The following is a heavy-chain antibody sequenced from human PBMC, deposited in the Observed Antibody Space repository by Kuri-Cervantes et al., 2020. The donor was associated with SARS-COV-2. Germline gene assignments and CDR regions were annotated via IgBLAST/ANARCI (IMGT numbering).Heavy chain of an antibody. V-gene: IGHV5-10-1*01. J-gene: IGHJ6*02. CDR1: GYSFTSYW. CDR2: IDPSDSYT. CDR3: AGFGESTPYYYGMDV. D-gene: IGHD3-10*01. Sequence: GESLKISCKGSGYSFTSYWISWVRRMPGKGLEWMGRIDPSDSYTNYSPSFQGHVTISADKSISTAYLQWSSLKASDTAMYYCAGFGESTPYYYGMDVWGQGTTVTVSS.